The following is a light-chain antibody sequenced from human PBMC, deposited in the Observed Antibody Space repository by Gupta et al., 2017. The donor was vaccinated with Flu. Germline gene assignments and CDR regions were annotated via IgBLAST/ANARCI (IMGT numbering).Light chain of an antibody. Sequence: QSGTHQPAFVSGSPGQSITTSSPGTTLDIGTYNYVSWYHQHPGEAPKRMIYEVAKRPSGDSERFAGSKGGNAASLTICGVEGEDAAYYYYTSFTTSSTWVFGGGTKMTVL. J-gene: IGLJ3*02. CDR2: EVA. V-gene: IGLV2-14*03. CDR1: TLDIGTYNY. CDR3: TSFTTSSTWV.